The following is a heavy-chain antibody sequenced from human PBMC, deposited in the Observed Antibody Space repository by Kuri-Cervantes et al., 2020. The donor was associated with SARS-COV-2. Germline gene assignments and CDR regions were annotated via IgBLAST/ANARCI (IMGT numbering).Heavy chain of an antibody. CDR2: IIPIFGTA. J-gene: IGHJ3*02. D-gene: IGHD3-10*01. Sequence: SVKVSCKASGGTFSSYAISWVRQAPGQGLEWMGGIIPIFGTANYAQKFQGRVTITADESTSTAYMELSSLRSEDTAVYYCARGRRGATRPDAFDIWGQGTMVTVSS. V-gene: IGHV1-69*13. CDR1: GGTFSSYA. CDR3: ARGRRGATRPDAFDI.